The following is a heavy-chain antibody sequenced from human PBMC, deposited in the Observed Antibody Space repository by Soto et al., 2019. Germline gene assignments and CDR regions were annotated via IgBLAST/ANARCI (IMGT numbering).Heavy chain of an antibody. J-gene: IGHJ6*03. Sequence: QVPLVQSGAEVKKPGASVKVSCKASGYTFTSYAISWVRQAPGQGLEWMGWISAYNGNTNYPQKLQGRVTMTTDTSPSTAYMELRSLRSDDTAVYYCAKDGISSSRWSRYYYYMDVWGKGTTVTVSS. CDR2: ISAYNGNT. D-gene: IGHD6-13*01. V-gene: IGHV1-18*01. CDR3: AKDGISSSRWSRYYYYMDV. CDR1: GYTFTSYA.